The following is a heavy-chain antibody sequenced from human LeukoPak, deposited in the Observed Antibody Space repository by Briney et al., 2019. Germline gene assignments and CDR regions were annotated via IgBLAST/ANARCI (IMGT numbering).Heavy chain of an antibody. J-gene: IGHJ4*02. Sequence: GGSLRLSCAASGFSFSDFYMSWIRQAPGMGLDWISYIGTRSNPIYYADSVKGRFTISRDDAKNSLYLQMNSLRDEDTAVYFCAREARGSGRDFDYWGQGILVTVSS. V-gene: IGHV3-11*01. D-gene: IGHD1-26*01. CDR3: AREARGSGRDFDY. CDR2: IGTRSNPI. CDR1: GFSFSDFY.